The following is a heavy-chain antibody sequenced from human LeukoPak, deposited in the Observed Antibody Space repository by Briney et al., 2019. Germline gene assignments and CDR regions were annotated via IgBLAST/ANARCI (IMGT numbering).Heavy chain of an antibody. CDR3: ARPILSGWYEDDY. J-gene: IGHJ4*02. CDR1: GFTFRNYW. Sequence: GGSLRLSCAASGFTFRNYWMTWVRQAPGKGLEWVADIKHDGSEEYYVDSVKGRFTISRDSAKNSLYLQMNSLRAEDTAVYYCARPILSGWYEDDYWGQGTLVTVSS. V-gene: IGHV3-7*01. D-gene: IGHD6-19*01. CDR2: IKHDGSEE.